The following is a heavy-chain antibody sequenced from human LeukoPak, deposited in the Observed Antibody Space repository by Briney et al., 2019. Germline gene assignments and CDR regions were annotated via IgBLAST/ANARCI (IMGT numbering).Heavy chain of an antibody. Sequence: GGSLRLSCAASGFTFNSYCMSWVRQAPGKGLEWVANIKQDGSEKYYVDSVKGRFTISRDNAKNSLYLQMNSLRAEDTAVYYCATRYSYGYGSFDYWGQGTLVTVSS. CDR3: ATRYSYGYGSFDY. V-gene: IGHV3-7*01. D-gene: IGHD5-18*01. J-gene: IGHJ4*02. CDR1: GFTFNSYC. CDR2: IKQDGSEK.